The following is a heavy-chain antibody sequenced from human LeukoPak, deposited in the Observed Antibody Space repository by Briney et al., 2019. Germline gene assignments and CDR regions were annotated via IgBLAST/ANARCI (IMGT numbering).Heavy chain of an antibody. Sequence: SETLSLTCAVSGGSFSGYFWSWIRQPPGKGLEWISEIDHRGSTNYNPSLKSRVTISVDTSKNQFSLKLSSVTAADTAVYYCAALNPTPRAFDIWDQGTLVIVSS. CDR2: IDHRGST. D-gene: IGHD4/OR15-4a*01. V-gene: IGHV4-34*01. CDR3: AALNPTPRAFDI. CDR1: GGSFSGYF. J-gene: IGHJ3*02.